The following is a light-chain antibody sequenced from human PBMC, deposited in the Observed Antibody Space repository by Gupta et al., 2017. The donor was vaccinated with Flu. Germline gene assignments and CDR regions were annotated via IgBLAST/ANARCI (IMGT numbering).Light chain of an antibody. J-gene: IGLJ2*01. CDR3: SSQAGTNNPVV. V-gene: IGLV2-14*01. Sequence: HSALTQPASVSGSPGQSITISFTGTTNDVGRYNYVSWYQQNPGKAPNLIIYEDNNRPSGVPYRFSASKAGTTASLTITGLQGEDEADDYCSSQAGTNNPVVFGGGTKLTVL. CDR2: EDN. CDR1: TNDVGRYNY.